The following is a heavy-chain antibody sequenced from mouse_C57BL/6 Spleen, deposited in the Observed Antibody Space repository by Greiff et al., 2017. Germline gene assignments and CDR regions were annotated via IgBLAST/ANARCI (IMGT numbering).Heavy chain of an antibody. D-gene: IGHD4-1*01. CDR3: ASLTGNDFDY. CDR2: ISAGGSYT. J-gene: IGHJ2*01. V-gene: IGHV5-4*03. CDR1: GFTFSSYA. Sequence: DVKLVESGGGLVKPGGSLKLSCAASGFTFSSYAMSWVRQTPEKRLEWVATISAGGSYTYYPDNVKGRFTITRDNATNNLYLQLCHLKSEETAMYYCASLTGNDFDYWGQGTTLTVSS.